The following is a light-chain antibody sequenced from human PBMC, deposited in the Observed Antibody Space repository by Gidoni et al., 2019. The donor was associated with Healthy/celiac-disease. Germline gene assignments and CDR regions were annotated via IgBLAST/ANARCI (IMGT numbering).Light chain of an antibody. J-gene: IGKJ4*01. CDR2: DAS. CDR3: QQRSNWPPALG. V-gene: IGKV3-11*01. Sequence: EILLTQSPATLSLSPGERATLSCRASQSVSSYLAWYQQKPGKAPRLLIYDASNRANGIPARLSGSGSGTDFTLTISSLEPEDFAVYYCQQRSNWPPALGFGGGTKVEIK. CDR1: QSVSSY.